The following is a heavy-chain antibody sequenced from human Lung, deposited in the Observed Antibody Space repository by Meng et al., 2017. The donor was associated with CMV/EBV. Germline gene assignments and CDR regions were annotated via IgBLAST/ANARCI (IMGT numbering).Heavy chain of an antibody. Sequence: HLGGSGGGLGRPGGSLRLSCKGSGLRFSRFWMSWVRQAPGKGLEWVANIKEDGSEKYYVDSVKGRFTISRDNAKNSLYLQMNSLRVEDTAVYYCRDGHYSGRWGQGTLVTVSS. CDR1: GLRFSRFW. V-gene: IGHV3-7*02. CDR3: RDGHYSGR. J-gene: IGHJ4*02. CDR2: IKEDGSEK. D-gene: IGHD2-8*01.